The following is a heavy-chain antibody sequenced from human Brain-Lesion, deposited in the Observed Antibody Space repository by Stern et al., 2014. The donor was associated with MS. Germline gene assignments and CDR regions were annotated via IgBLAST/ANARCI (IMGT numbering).Heavy chain of an antibody. CDR2: FDPEDGET. V-gene: IGHV1-24*01. CDR3: ATLSPGAGGNYYRHFDY. Sequence: VQLVESGAEVKKPGASVKVSRKVSGYTLTELSMHWGRQAPRKGLEWMGGFDPEDGETIYAQKFQGRVTMTEDTSTDTAYMELSSLRSEDTAVYYCATLSPGAGGNYYRHFDYWGQGTLVTVSS. D-gene: IGHD1-26*01. CDR1: GYTLTELS. J-gene: IGHJ4*02.